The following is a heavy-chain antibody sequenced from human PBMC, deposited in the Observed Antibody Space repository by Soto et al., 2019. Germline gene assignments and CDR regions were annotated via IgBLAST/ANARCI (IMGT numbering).Heavy chain of an antibody. V-gene: IGHV4-59*01. Sequence: SETLSLTCTVSGDSINNYYWSWIRQPPGKGLEWIGYVYYTGSTIYNPSLESRVSMSVDTSKNQFSLKLSSVNAADTAMYYCAKYRRTAAEGYRFDYWGRGILVTVSS. CDR3: AKYRRTAAEGYRFDY. J-gene: IGHJ4*02. D-gene: IGHD5-12*01. CDR1: GDSINNYY. CDR2: VYYTGST.